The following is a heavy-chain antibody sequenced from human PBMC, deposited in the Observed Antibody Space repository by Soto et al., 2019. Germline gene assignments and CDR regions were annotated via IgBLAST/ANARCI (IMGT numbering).Heavy chain of an antibody. CDR2: IYWNDDT. CDR1: GFSLTSTGVG. J-gene: IGHJ5*02. Sequence: ITLKESGPTLVKPTQTLTLTCTFSGFSLTSTGVGVGWIRQPPGKALEWLALIYWNDDTYYSPSLKSRLTITKDTSKNQVVLTVTNMDPVDTATSYCAHRRHYCSGASCYVWFDPWGQGTLVTVSS. V-gene: IGHV2-5*01. D-gene: IGHD2-15*01. CDR3: AHRRHYCSGASCYVWFDP.